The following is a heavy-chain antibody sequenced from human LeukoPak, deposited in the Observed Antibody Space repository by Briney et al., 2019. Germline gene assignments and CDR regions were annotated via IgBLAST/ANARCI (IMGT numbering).Heavy chain of an antibody. D-gene: IGHD3-3*01. Sequence: GESLKISCKDSGYSFTSYWIGWVRQMPGKGLEWMGIIYPGDSDTRYSPSFQGQVTVSADKSISTAYLQWSSLKALDTAMYYCPLLDSWSGSQFAYCGQPTLVT. V-gene: IGHV5-51*01. CDR3: PLLDSWSGSQFAY. CDR1: GYSFTSYW. CDR2: IYPGDSDT. J-gene: IGHJ4*02.